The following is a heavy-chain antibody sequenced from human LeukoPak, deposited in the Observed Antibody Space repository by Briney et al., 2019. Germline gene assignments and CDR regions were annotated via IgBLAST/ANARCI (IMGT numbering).Heavy chain of an antibody. CDR1: GGSISSSSYY. CDR2: IYYSGST. V-gene: IGHV4-39*07. CDR3: ARGSVPWIQLWLKGDAFDI. J-gene: IGHJ3*02. Sequence: SETLSLTCTVSGGSISSSSYYWGWIRQPPGTGLEWIGSIYYSGSTYYNPSLKSRVTISVDTSKNQFSLKLSSVTAADTAVYYCARGSVPWIQLWLKGDAFDIWGQGTMVTVSS. D-gene: IGHD5-18*01.